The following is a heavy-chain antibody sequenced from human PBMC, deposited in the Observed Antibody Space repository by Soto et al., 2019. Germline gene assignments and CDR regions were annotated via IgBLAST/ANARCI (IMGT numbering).Heavy chain of an antibody. CDR1: AFTFSSYT. J-gene: IGHJ4*02. CDR2: ISVRGGST. V-gene: IGHV3-23*01. CDR3: ERGPANDNTQSKYALDD. Sequence: GRSLRLSCAASAFTFSSYTMNWVRQAPGKGLEWVSLISVRGGSTYYADSVKGRLTIAIDNSKTTMYLPMMRLRVEETGVNYCERGPANDNTQSKYALDDWGQGTVVTVSS. D-gene: IGHD4-4*01.